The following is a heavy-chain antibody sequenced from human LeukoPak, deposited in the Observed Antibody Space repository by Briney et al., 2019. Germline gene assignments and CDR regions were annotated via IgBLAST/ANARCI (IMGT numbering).Heavy chain of an antibody. J-gene: IGHJ6*02. CDR3: ARDPGYSYGLDYYYGMDV. CDR1: GFTXXSYA. D-gene: IGHD5-18*01. V-gene: IGHV3-23*01. CDR2: ISGSGGST. Sequence: LXPSXXASGFTXXSYAMSWVRQAPGKGLEWVSAISGSGGSTYYADSVKGRFTISRDNSKNTLYLQMNSLRAEDTAVYYCARDPGYSYGLDYYYGMDVWGQGTTVTVSS.